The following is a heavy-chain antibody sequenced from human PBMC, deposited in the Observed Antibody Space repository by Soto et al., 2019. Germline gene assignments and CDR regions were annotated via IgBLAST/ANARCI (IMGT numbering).Heavy chain of an antibody. Sequence: NLSLTYTVSGGSISSDGDYYRWSWIRQHPGKGLEWIGYIYDSGSPYYHPSLESRVTVSVDTSKNQFSLKLSSLTAADTAVYYCARVRENYFDSWGHGILVTVS. CDR1: GGSISSDGDYYR. CDR2: IYDSGSP. V-gene: IGHV4-31*03. J-gene: IGHJ4*01. CDR3: ARVRENYFDS.